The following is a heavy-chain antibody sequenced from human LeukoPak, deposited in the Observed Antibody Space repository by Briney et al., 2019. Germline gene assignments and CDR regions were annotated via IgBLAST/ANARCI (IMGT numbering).Heavy chain of an antibody. CDR3: ARSYSGYDPVDY. Sequence: SETLSLTCTVSGGSISGYYWSWIRQPPGKGLEWIGYIYYSGSTNYNPSLKSRVTISLDTSKNQFSLKLSSVTAADTAVYYCARSYSGYDPVDYWGQGTLVTVSS. D-gene: IGHD5-12*01. CDR1: GGSISGYY. J-gene: IGHJ4*02. CDR2: IYYSGST. V-gene: IGHV4-59*01.